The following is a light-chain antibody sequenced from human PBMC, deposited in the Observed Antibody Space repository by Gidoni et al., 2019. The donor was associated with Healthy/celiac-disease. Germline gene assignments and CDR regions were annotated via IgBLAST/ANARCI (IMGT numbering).Light chain of an antibody. CDR2: AAS. V-gene: IGKV1-39*01. CDR3: QQSYSTPRT. Sequence: DIQMTQSPSSLSASVGARVTITCRASQSISSYLNWYQQKPGKAPKLLIYAASSLQSGVPARFSGSGSGTDFTLTISSLGPEDFATYYCQQSYSTPRTFGQGTKLEIK. J-gene: IGKJ2*01. CDR1: QSISSY.